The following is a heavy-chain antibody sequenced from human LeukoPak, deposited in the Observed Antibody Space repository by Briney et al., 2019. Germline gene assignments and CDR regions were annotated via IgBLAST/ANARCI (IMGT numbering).Heavy chain of an antibody. CDR3: ARDPEGIFNWFDP. D-gene: IGHD3-3*01. V-gene: IGHV3-21*01. J-gene: IGHJ5*02. Sequence: GGSLRLSCAASGFTFSSYSMNWVRQAPGKGLEWVSSISSSSSYIYYADSVKGRFTISRDNAKNSLYLQMNSLRAEDTAVYYCARDPEGIFNWFDPWGQGTLVTVSS. CDR1: GFTFSSYS. CDR2: ISSSSSYI.